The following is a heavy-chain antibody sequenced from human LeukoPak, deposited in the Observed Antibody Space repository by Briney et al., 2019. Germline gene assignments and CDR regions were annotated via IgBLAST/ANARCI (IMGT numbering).Heavy chain of an antibody. D-gene: IGHD1-1*01. J-gene: IGHJ5*02. Sequence: GRSLRLSCAASGFTFSSYSMNWVRQAPGKGLEWVSSISSSSSYIYYADSVKGRFTISRDNAKNSLYLQMNSLRAEDTAVYYCARVNNWNDVNWFDPWGQGTLVTVSS. CDR1: GFTFSSYS. CDR2: ISSSSSYI. CDR3: ARVNNWNDVNWFDP. V-gene: IGHV3-21*01.